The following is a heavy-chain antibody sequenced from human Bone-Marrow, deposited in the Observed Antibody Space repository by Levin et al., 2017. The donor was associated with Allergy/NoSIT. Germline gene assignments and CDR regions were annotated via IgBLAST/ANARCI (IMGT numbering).Heavy chain of an antibody. Sequence: QTGGSLRLSCAASGFTFDSYAMSWVRQAPGKGLEWVSAITGLGSNTYYADSVQGRFTISRDNSKNTLYLQMNSLRAEDTAVYYCAKDANLVYIAGYFGSWGQGTLVTVSS. V-gene: IGHV3-23*01. CDR2: ITGLGSNT. J-gene: IGHJ4*02. D-gene: IGHD1-14*01. CDR1: GFTFDSYA. CDR3: AKDANLVYIAGYFGS.